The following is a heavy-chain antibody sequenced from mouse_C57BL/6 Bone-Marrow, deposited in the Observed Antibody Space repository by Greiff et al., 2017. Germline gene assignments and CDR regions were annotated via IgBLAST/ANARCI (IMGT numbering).Heavy chain of an antibody. V-gene: IGHV2-3*01. CDR3: AARSTMISAWFAY. CDR2: IWGDGST. J-gene: IGHJ3*01. D-gene: IGHD2-4*01. CDR1: GFSLTSYG. Sequence: VLLVESGPGLVAPSQSLSITCTVSGFSLTSYGVSWVRQPPGKGLEWLGVIWGDGSTNYHSAFISRLSISKDNSKSQVFFKLNSLQTDDTATFYCAARSTMISAWFAYWGQGTLVTVSA.